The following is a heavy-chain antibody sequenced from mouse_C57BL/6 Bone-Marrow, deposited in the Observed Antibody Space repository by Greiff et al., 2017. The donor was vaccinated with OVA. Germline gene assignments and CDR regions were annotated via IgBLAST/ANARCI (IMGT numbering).Heavy chain of an antibody. V-gene: IGHV10-1*01. CDR1: GFSFTTYA. J-gene: IGHJ4*01. CDR3: VRHGYYAMDY. CDR2: IRSKSNNYAT. Sequence: EVQGVESGGGLVQPKGSLKLSCAASGFSFTTYAMNWVRQAPGKGLEWVARIRSKSNNYATYYADSVKDRFTISRDDSESMLYLQMNNLKTEDTAVYYCVRHGYYAMDYWGQGTSVTVSS.